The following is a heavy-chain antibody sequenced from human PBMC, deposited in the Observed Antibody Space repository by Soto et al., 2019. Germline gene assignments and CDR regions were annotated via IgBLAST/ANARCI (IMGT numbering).Heavy chain of an antibody. CDR1: GFTFSNYA. Sequence: EVQLLESGGGLVQPGGSLRLSCAASGFTFSNYAMTWVRQAPGKGLECVSTINTSGGNTHYADSVKGRFSVSRDNSKNTLSLQMISLRAEDTAVYYCTKDWQQDSWGQGTLVTVSS. CDR3: TKDWQQDS. D-gene: IGHD6-13*01. V-gene: IGHV3-23*01. J-gene: IGHJ4*02. CDR2: INTSGGNT.